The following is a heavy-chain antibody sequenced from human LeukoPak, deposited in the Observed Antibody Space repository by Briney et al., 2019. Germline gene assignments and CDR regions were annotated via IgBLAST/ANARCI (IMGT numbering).Heavy chain of an antibody. V-gene: IGHV4-59*11. CDR3: AREKGRGDFWSGYYKGWFDP. Sequence: PSETLSLTCLVTGGTNSSHYWSWIRQPPWKGLEWIGHIYYSGSTNYNPTIKSRVTITGDTSKNQFSLKLSSVTAADTAVYYWAREKGRGDFWSGYYKGWFDPWGQGTLVTVSS. J-gene: IGHJ5*02. CDR2: IYYSGST. CDR1: GGTNSSHY. D-gene: IGHD3-3*01.